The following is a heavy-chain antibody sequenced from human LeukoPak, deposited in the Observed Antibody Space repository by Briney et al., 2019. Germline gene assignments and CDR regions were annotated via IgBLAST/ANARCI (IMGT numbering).Heavy chain of an antibody. D-gene: IGHD3-3*01. V-gene: IGHV3-53*05. J-gene: IGHJ5*02. CDR3: ARSDYDFWSGYYSSSDWFDP. CDR2: IYSGGST. Sequence: PGGSLILSCAASGFPVSSNYMSWVRQAPGKGLEWVSVIYSGGSTYYADSVKGRFTISRDNSKNTLYLQMNSLRAEDTAVYYCARSDYDFWSGYYSSSDWFDPWGQGTLVTVSS. CDR1: GFPVSSNY.